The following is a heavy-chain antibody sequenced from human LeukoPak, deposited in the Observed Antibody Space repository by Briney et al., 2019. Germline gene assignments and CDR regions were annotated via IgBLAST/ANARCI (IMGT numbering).Heavy chain of an antibody. CDR3: ANKRDGLDI. Sequence: PGGSLRLSCTASGFTFGDYAMSWVRQAPGKGLEWVSAISGSGGSTYYADSVKGRFTISRDNSKNTLYLQMNSLRAEDTAVYYCANKRDGLDIWGQGTMVTVSS. CDR2: ISGSGGST. J-gene: IGHJ3*02. V-gene: IGHV3-23*01. CDR1: GFTFGDYA. D-gene: IGHD5-24*01.